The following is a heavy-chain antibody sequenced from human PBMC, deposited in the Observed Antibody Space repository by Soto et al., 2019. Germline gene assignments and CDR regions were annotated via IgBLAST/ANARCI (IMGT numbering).Heavy chain of an antibody. Sequence: SGPTLVNPTQTLTLTCTFSGFSLSTSGVGVGWIRQPPGKALEWLALIYWDDDKRYSPSLKSRLTITKDTSKNQVVLTMTNMDPVDTATYYCAHRRDGYDSSGYYLIFDYWGQGTLVTVSS. CDR1: GFSLSTSGVG. CDR2: IYWDDDK. J-gene: IGHJ4*02. V-gene: IGHV2-5*02. D-gene: IGHD3-22*01. CDR3: AHRRDGYDSSGYYLIFDY.